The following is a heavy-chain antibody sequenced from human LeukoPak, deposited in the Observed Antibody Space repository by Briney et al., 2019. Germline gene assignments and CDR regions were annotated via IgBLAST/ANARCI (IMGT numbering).Heavy chain of an antibody. D-gene: IGHD1-1*01. CDR1: GFTFSNYG. Sequence: TGRSLRLSCAAAGFTFSNYGMHWVRQAPGKGLEWVAVIWYDGTNEYYADSVKGRFTISRDNSKNTLYLQMNSLRAEDTAVYYCAIEGQDDGRTPDYWGQGTLVTVSS. J-gene: IGHJ4*02. V-gene: IGHV3-33*01. CDR3: AIEGQDDGRTPDY. CDR2: IWYDGTNE.